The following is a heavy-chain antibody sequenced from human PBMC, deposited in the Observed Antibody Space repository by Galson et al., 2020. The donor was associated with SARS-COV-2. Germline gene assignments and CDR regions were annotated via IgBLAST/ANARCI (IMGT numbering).Heavy chain of an antibody. J-gene: IGHJ4*02. CDR2: ISKDGSKT. Sequence: GGSLRLSCAASGFTFSGYAMHWVRQAPGKRLEWVAVISKDGSKTNYADSVKGRFTISRDNSKTRLYVQMSSLRTEDTAVYHCVREGPSRSRGWYDDFDYWGQGTLVTVSS. CDR1: GFTFSGYA. D-gene: IGHD6-19*01. CDR3: VREGPSRSRGWYDDFDY. V-gene: IGHV3-30*04.